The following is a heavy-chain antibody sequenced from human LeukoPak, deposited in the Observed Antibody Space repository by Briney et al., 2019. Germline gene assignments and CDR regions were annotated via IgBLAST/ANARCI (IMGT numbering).Heavy chain of an antibody. V-gene: IGHV4-39*01. CDR3: ARRPYDYVRGSYRQGEHAFDI. CDR2: IYYSGST. J-gene: IGHJ3*02. D-gene: IGHD3-16*02. Sequence: PSETLSLTCTVSGGSISSSSYYWGWIRQPPGKGLEWIGSIYYSGSTYYNPSLKSRVTISVDTSKNQFSLKLSSVTAADTAVYYCARRPYDYVRGSYRQGEHAFDIWGQGTMVTVSS. CDR1: GGSISSSSYY.